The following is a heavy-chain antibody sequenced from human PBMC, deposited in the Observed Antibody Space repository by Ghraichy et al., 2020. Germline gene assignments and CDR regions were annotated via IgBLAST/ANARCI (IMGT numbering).Heavy chain of an antibody. Sequence: GGSLRLSCAASGFTFDDYAMHWVRQAPGKGLEWVSGISWNSGSIGYADSVKGRFTISRDNAKNSLYLQMNSLRAEDTALYYCAKGGYSSGWYPQCWFHPWGQGTLVTVSS. CDR1: GFTFDDYA. J-gene: IGHJ5*02. D-gene: IGHD6-19*01. CDR3: AKGGYSSGWYPQCWFHP. CDR2: ISWNSGSI. V-gene: IGHV3-9*01.